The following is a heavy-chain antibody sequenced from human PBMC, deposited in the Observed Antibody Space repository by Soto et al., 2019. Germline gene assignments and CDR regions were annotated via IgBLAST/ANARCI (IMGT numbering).Heavy chain of an antibody. CDR2: IIPVYGTP. J-gene: IGHJ6*02. CDR3: SIVTAYGMDV. V-gene: IGHV1-69*01. D-gene: IGHD2-15*01. Sequence: QVQLEQSGAEVKKPGSSLKVSCKATGGTFNKYAISWVRQAPGQGLEWMAGIIPVYGTPNYAQRFQDRVTIIAAESTTTAYMEVNSLTSEDTAIYYCSIVTAYGMDVWGPGTTVIVSS. CDR1: GGTFNKYA.